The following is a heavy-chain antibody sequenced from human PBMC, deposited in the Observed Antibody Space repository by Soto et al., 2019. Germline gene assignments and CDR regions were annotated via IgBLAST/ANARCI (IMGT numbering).Heavy chain of an antibody. J-gene: IGHJ4*02. CDR1: GDSISSRSDY. Sequence: QLQLQESGPGLVKPSETLSLTCTVSGDSISSRSDYWGWVRQPPGKGLEWIGSVYYTGSTYYSPSLKSRVTISVDTSKNQFSLKLSSVTAADTAVYYCARFSWVTWTVLDYWGQGTLVTVSS. CDR3: ARFSWVTWTVLDY. CDR2: VYYTGST. D-gene: IGHD3-3*01. V-gene: IGHV4-39*01.